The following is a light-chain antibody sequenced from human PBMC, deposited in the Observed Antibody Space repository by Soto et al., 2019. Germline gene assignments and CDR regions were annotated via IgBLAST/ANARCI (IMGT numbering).Light chain of an antibody. J-gene: IGKJ3*01. CDR2: SAS. CDR1: QSVNNN. Sequence: EIVMTQSPVTLSVSPGERATLSCTASQSVNNNVAWYQQKPGHTPRLLIYSASIGATGTPARFSGSGSGSDFTLTISSLQSEDFAVYYCQQYSKWPLTLGPGTKVDIK. V-gene: IGKV3-15*01. CDR3: QQYSKWPLT.